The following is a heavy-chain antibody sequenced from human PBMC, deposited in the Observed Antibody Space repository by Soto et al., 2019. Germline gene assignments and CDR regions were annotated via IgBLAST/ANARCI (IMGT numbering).Heavy chain of an antibody. CDR3: ERDSSGVTYRDPADS. J-gene: IGHJ5*02. CDR1: GFTFSDRG. Sequence: PGGSLRLSCSASGFTFSDRGFHWVRQAPGKGLEWVAVISYDGSDKYYADSVKGRFTISRDNSKKTLYLQMTSLRADDTAVYYCERDSSGVTYRDPADSWGQGTLVTVYS. V-gene: IGHV3-30*03. CDR2: ISYDGSDK. D-gene: IGHD3-10*01.